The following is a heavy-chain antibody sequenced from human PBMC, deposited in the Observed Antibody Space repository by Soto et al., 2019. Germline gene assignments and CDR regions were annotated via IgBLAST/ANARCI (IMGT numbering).Heavy chain of an antibody. Sequence: SETLSLTCAVYGGSFSGYYWSWIRQPPGKGLEWIGYIYYSGSTYYNPSLKSRVTISVDTSKNQFSLKLSSVTAADTAVYYCARADYDILTGYSNIDYWGQGTLVTVSS. CDR1: GGSFSGYY. CDR3: ARADYDILTGYSNIDY. CDR2: IYYSGST. D-gene: IGHD3-9*01. J-gene: IGHJ4*02. V-gene: IGHV4-34*09.